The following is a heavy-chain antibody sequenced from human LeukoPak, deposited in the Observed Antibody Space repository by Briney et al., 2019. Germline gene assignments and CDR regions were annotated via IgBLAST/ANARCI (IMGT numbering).Heavy chain of an antibody. V-gene: IGHV3-74*01. D-gene: IGHD2-15*01. CDR1: GFTFSSYW. Sequence: GGSLRLSCAASGFTFSSYWMHWVRQAPGKGLVRVSRINSDGSSTNYADSVKGRFTISRDNAKSTLYLQMNSLRAVDTALYYCARSLVVGDTFDIWGQGTMVTVSS. CDR3: ARSLVVGDTFDI. J-gene: IGHJ3*02. CDR2: INSDGSST.